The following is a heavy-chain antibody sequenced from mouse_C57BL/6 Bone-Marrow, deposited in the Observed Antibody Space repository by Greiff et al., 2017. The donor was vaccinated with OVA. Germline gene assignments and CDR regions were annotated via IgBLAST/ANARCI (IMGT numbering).Heavy chain of an antibody. D-gene: IGHD1-1*01. J-gene: IGHJ4*01. CDR1: GYSITSGYY. V-gene: IGHV3-6*01. Sequence: VQLQQSGPGLVKPSQSLSLTCSVTGYSITSGYYWNWIRQFPGNKLEWMGYISYDGSNNYNPSLKNRISITRDTSKNQFFLKLNSVTTEDTATYYCARVPYYYGSSYYAMDYWGQGTSVTVSS. CDR3: ARVPYYYGSSYYAMDY. CDR2: ISYDGSN.